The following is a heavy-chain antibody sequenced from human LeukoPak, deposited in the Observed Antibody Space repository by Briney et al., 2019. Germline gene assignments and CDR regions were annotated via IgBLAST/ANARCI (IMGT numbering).Heavy chain of an antibody. CDR3: ARVEYEAAAGTSSYYYYGLDV. J-gene: IGHJ6*02. V-gene: IGHV1-69*13. CDR2: IIPIFGTA. Sequence: ASVKVSYKASGGTFSSYAISWVRQAPGQGLEWMGGIIPIFGTANYAQKFQGRVTITADESTSTAYMELSSLRSEDTAVYYCARVEYEAAAGTSSYYYYGLDVWGQGATVTVSS. D-gene: IGHD6-13*01. CDR1: GGTFSSYA.